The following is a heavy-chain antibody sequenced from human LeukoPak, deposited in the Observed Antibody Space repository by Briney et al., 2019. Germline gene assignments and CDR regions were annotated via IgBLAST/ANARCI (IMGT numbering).Heavy chain of an antibody. D-gene: IGHD2-2*01. CDR2: IIPIFGIA. V-gene: IGHV1-69*04. CDR1: GGTFSSYA. CDR3: ARDAVEVVPAAMYYNWFDS. Sequence: SVKVSCKASGGTFSSYAISWVRQAPGRGLEWMGRIIPIFGIANYAQKFQGRVTITADKSTSTAYMELSSLRSEDTAVYYCARDAVEVVPAAMYYNWFDSWGQGTLVTVSS. J-gene: IGHJ5*01.